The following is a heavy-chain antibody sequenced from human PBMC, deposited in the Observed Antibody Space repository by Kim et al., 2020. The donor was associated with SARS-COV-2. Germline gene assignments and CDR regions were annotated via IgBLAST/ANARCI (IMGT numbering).Heavy chain of an antibody. CDR1: GLTFSSSG. Sequence: GGSLRLSCAASGLTFSSSGMHWVRQAPGKGLEWVADTSYDGSNKYYADSVKGRFTISRDNSKNTLYLQMNSLRAEDTAVYYCARAQGGSGSYSHSYYYYYYGMDVWGQGTTVTVSS. D-gene: IGHD3-10*01. CDR2: TSYDGSNK. CDR3: ARAQGGSGSYSHSYYYYYYGMDV. V-gene: IGHV3-33*05. J-gene: IGHJ6*02.